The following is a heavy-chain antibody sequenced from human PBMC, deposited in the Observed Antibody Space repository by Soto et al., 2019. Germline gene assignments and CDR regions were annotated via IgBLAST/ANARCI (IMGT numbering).Heavy chain of an antibody. V-gene: IGHV1-69*13. CDR2: IIPISGTT. CDR1: GDVFRSYG. D-gene: IGHD2-8*01. J-gene: IGHJ6*02. CDR3: ARVLCYNGLCPTGDYGMDV. Sequence: SVKVSCKASGDVFRSYGINWVRQAPGQGLEWMGGIIPISGTTNYAQKFQGRVAITADESTDTVYMELRRLRSEDTAVYLCARVLCYNGLCPTGDYGMDVWGQGTTVTVSS.